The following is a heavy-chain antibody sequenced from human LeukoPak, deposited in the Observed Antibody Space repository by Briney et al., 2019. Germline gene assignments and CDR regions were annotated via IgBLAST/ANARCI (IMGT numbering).Heavy chain of an antibody. CDR3: ATHSPVAGSKALDY. D-gene: IGHD6-19*01. Sequence: GGSLRLSCGASGFTFSNYAMNWVRQAPGKGLEWVSSISGSSSHTYYADSLKGRFTISRDNARNSLYLQLNSLRADDTAVYYCATHSPVAGSKALDYWGQGTLVTVSS. CDR1: GFTFSNYA. V-gene: IGHV3-21*01. CDR2: ISGSSSHT. J-gene: IGHJ4*02.